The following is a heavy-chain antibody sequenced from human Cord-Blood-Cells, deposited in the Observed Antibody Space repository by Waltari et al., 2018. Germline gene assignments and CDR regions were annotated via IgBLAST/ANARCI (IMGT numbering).Heavy chain of an antibody. D-gene: IGHD7-27*01. CDR1: GYTFTGYY. V-gene: IGHV1-2*04. Sequence: QVQLVQSGAEVKKPGASVKVSCKASGYTFTGYYMHWVRQAPGQGLEWMGWINPNSGGTNYAQKFQGWVTMTRDTSISTAYMELSRLRSDDTAVYYCARETLGIDRSWYFDLWGRGTLVTVSS. J-gene: IGHJ2*01. CDR2: INPNSGGT. CDR3: ARETLGIDRSWYFDL.